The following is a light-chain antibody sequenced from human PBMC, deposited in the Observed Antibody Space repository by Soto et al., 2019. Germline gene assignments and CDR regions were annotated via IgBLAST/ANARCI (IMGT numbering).Light chain of an antibody. J-gene: IGLJ2*01. Sequence: QSALTQPPSVSGSPGQSVAISCTGAYNFVSWYQQHPGKAPKLIVYDVNKWPSGVPDRFFGSKSGNTASLTISGLQPDDEADYYCCSYASTLILFGGGTKLTVL. CDR1: AYNF. V-gene: IGLV2-11*01. CDR2: DVN. CDR3: CSYASTLIL.